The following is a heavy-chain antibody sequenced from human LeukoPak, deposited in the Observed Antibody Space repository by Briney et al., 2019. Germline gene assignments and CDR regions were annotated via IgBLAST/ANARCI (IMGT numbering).Heavy chain of an antibody. CDR1: GFTVSSNY. Sequence: GGSLRLSCAASGFTVSSNYMSWVRQAPGKGLEWVSVICSGGSTYYADSVKGRFTISRDNSKNTLYLQMNSLRAEDTAVYYCASDLCSGGSCLTPLGYWGQGTLVTVSS. J-gene: IGHJ4*02. V-gene: IGHV3-66*02. CDR2: ICSGGST. D-gene: IGHD2-15*01. CDR3: ASDLCSGGSCLTPLGY.